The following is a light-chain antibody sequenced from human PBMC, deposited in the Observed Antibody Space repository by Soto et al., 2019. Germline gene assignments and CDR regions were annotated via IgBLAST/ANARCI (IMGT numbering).Light chain of an antibody. V-gene: IGKV1-39*01. CDR3: QQSYSPTAK. CDR2: AAS. J-gene: IGKJ1*01. CDR1: QYISNY. Sequence: DIQMTQSPSSLSASVGDRVTITCRASQYISNYLSWYQQKPGKAPKLLIYAASDLQRGVPSRFSGSGYGTDFALTISSLQPEYFATYFCQQSYSPTAKFGLVTMVDIK.